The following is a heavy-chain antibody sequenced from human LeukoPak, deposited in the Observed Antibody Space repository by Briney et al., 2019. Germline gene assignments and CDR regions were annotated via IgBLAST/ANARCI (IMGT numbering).Heavy chain of an antibody. D-gene: IGHD5-12*01. J-gene: IGHJ6*02. Sequence: PSETLSLTCTVYGGSISSYYWSWIRQPPGKGLEWIGYIYYSGSTNYNPSLKSRVTISVDTSKNQFSLKLSSVTAADTAVYYCARLDDSGYDYSGYYYGMDVWGQGTTVTVSS. CDR1: GGSISSYY. CDR2: IYYSGST. CDR3: ARLDDSGYDYSGYYYGMDV. V-gene: IGHV4-59*08.